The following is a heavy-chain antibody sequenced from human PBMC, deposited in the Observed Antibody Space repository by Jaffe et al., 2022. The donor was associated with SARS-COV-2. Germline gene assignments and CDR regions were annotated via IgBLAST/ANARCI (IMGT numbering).Heavy chain of an antibody. CDR1: GFTFSSYA. Sequence: EVQLLESGGGLVQPGGSLRLSCAASGFTFSSYAMSWVRQAPGKGLEWVSAISGSGGSTYYADSVKGRFTISRDNSKNTLYLQMNSLRAEDTAVYYCAKYGGRDGYNLYYYGMDVWGQGTTVTVSS. J-gene: IGHJ6*02. V-gene: IGHV3-23*01. CDR3: AKYGGRDGYNLYYYGMDV. CDR2: ISGSGGST. D-gene: IGHD5-12*01.